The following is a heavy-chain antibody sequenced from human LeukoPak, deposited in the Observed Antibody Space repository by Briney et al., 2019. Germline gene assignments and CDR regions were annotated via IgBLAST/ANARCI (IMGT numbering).Heavy chain of an antibody. D-gene: IGHD2-15*01. J-gene: IGHJ4*02. V-gene: IGHV3-23*01. CDR3: AKQLGYCSDGSCYFPY. CDR1: GFIFNNYA. CDR2: ISNNGGYT. Sequence: PGRSLRLSCAGSGFIFNNYAMHWVRQPPGKGLEWVSAISNNGGYTYYADSVQGRFTISRDNSKSTLCLQMNSLRAEDTAVYYCAKQLGYCSDGSCYFPYWGQGTLVTVSS.